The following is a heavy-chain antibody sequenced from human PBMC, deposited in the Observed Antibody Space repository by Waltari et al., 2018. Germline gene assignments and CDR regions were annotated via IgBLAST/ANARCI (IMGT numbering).Heavy chain of an antibody. Sequence: QLQLQESGPGLVKPSGTLSLTCDVSGDSMRTTDCWSWVRQSPQKGLEWLGQVRGDGRSNYNPSFASRVTVSLDTSNNQFSLRMTSATAADTAMYYCARDRGRGLYLDTWGPGTLVTVSP. CDR3: ARDRGRGLYLDT. D-gene: IGHD2-15*01. J-gene: IGHJ5*02. V-gene: IGHV4-4*02. CDR2: VRGDGRS. CDR1: GDSMRTTDC.